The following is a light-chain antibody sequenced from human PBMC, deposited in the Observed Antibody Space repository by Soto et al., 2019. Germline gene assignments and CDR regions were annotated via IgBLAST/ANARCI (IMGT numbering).Light chain of an antibody. CDR2: DVN. Sequence: QSVLTQPPSVSGSPGQSVTISCTGTSSDIGGYNYVSWYQQHPGKAPKFMIYDVNKRPSGVPDRFSGSKSGNTASLTISGLQAEDEADYYCCSYAGGYTYVFGSGTKVTV. J-gene: IGLJ1*01. V-gene: IGLV2-11*01. CDR3: CSYAGGYTYV. CDR1: SSDIGGYNY.